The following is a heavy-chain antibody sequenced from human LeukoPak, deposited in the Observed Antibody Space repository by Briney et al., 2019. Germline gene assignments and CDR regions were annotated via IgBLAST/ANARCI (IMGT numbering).Heavy chain of an antibody. J-gene: IGHJ4*02. CDR3: ARTNDYGDYALLF. CDR2: IIPIFGTA. V-gene: IGHV1-69*05. D-gene: IGHD4-17*01. CDR1: GGTFNSYA. Sequence: EASVKVSCKASGGTFNSYAISWVRQAPGQGLEWMGGIIPIFGTANYAQKFQGRVTITTDESTSTAYMELSSLRSEDTAVYYCARTNDYGDYALLFWGQGTLVTVSS.